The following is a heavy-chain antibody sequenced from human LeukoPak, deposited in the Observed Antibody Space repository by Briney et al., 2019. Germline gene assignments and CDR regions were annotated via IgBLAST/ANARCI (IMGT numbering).Heavy chain of an antibody. CDR2: ISYDESKK. D-gene: IGHD3-3*01. CDR1: GFTFSSYA. CDR3: ARDRDFWSFETPNYYYDYMDV. J-gene: IGHJ6*03. Sequence: GGSLTLTCSASGFTFSSYAMQWLRPAPGKELEGVADISYDESKKYYADSVKGRFTICRDNSKNTLYLKMNSLRAEDTAVYYCARDRDFWSFETPNYYYDYMDVWGKGPSVIVSS. V-gene: IGHV3-30*01.